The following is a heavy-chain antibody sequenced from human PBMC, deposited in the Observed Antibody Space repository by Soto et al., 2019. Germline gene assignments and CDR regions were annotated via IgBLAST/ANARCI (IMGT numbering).Heavy chain of an antibody. V-gene: IGHV1-18*04. D-gene: IGHD4-17*01. CDR1: GYSFTTHG. J-gene: IGHJ6*02. Sequence: ASVKVSCKASGYSFTTHGISWVRRAPGHGLEGMGWISAYNGDTHYVQRFQGRLTMTTDTSTSTAYMELRSLTSDDTAVYYCARDPPFSGILRGTPLMDVWGQGTTVTVSS. CDR2: ISAYNGDT. CDR3: ARDPPFSGILRGTPLMDV.